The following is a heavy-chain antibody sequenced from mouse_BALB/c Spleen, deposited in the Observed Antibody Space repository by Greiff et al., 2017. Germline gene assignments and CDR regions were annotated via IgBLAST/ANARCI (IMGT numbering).Heavy chain of an antibody. Sequence: EVQLQQSGPDLVKPSQSLSLTCTVTGYSITSGYSWHWIRQFPGNKLEWMGYIHYSGSTNYNPSLKSRISITRDTSKNQFFLQLNSVTTEDTATYYCARRSYYYGSSKRVYFDYWGQGTTLTVSS. V-gene: IGHV3-1*02. CDR1: GYSITSGYS. J-gene: IGHJ2*01. D-gene: IGHD1-1*01. CDR2: IHYSGST. CDR3: ARRSYYYGSSKRVYFDY.